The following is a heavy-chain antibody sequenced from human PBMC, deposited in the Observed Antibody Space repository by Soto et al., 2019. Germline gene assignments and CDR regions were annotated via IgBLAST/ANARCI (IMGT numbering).Heavy chain of an antibody. J-gene: IGHJ4*02. CDR3: ARAYSSRLFDY. D-gene: IGHD6-13*01. Sequence: ASVKVSCKASGYTFTSYAMHWVRQAPGQRLEWMEWINAGNGNTKYSQKFQGRVTITRDTSASTAYMELSSLRSEDTAVYYCARAYSSRLFDYWGQGTLVTVSS. V-gene: IGHV1-3*01. CDR1: GYTFTSYA. CDR2: INAGNGNT.